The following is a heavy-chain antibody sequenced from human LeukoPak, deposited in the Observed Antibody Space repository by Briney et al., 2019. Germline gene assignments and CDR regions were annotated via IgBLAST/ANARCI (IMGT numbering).Heavy chain of an antibody. CDR2: IYYSGST. D-gene: IGHD5-18*01. V-gene: IGHV4-39*01. CDR1: GASISSGSNY. CDR3: ARHGYEIPDAGRGTYYYYYYMDV. J-gene: IGHJ6*03. Sequence: SSETLSLTCSVSGASISSGSNYWGWIRQPPGKTLEWIGSIYYSGSTYYNPSLKSRVTISVDTSKNQFSLKLSSVTAADTAVYYCARHGYEIPDAGRGTYYYYYYMDVWGKGTTVTISS.